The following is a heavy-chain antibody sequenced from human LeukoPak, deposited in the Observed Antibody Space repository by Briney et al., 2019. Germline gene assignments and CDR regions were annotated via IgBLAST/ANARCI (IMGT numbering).Heavy chain of an antibody. CDR3: VKDRGYGDYEGNFDY. Sequence: GGSLRLSCSASGFTFSSYAMHWVRQAPGKGLEYVSAISSNGGSTYYADSVKGRFTISRDNSKNTLYLQMRSLGAEDTAVYYCVKDRGYGDYEGNFDYWGQGTLVTVSS. CDR2: ISSNGGST. CDR1: GFTFSSYA. D-gene: IGHD4-17*01. V-gene: IGHV3-64D*06. J-gene: IGHJ4*02.